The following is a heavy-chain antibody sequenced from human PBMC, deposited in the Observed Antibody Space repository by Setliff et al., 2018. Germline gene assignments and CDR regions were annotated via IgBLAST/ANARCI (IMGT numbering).Heavy chain of an antibody. V-gene: IGHV4-38-2*01. CDR2: IHHDGPS. CDR3: ARGGERYYSAS. CDR1: GASIRNNYY. J-gene: IGHJ4*02. Sequence: SEILSLTCAVSGASIRNNYYWGWIRQSPGTGLEWIGYIHHDGPSVHYNPSLKSRVTMSVDKSKNQFSLKLSSVTAADTAVYYCARGGERYYSASWGQGTLVTVSS. D-gene: IGHD1-20*01.